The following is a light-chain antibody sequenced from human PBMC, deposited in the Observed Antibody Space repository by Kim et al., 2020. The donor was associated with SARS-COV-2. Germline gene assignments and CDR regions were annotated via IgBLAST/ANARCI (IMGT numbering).Light chain of an antibody. J-gene: IGKJ1*01. CDR1: QDISNY. CDR3: QQSFSVGPRT. Sequence: DIQMTQSPSSLSASVGDRVTITCQASQDISNYLNWYQQKPGKAPDLLIYESSTLRSGVPSRFSGSGSGTDFSLNISSLQPEDFGTYYCQQSFSVGPRTFGQGTKVDIK. V-gene: IGKV1-39*01. CDR2: ESS.